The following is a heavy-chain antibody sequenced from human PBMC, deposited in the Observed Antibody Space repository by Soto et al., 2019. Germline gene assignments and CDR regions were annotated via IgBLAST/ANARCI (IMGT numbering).Heavy chain of an antibody. CDR3: AEGGLGDCSTTSCFFYFDF. D-gene: IGHD2-2*01. V-gene: IGHV3-23*01. CDR2: ISDIGST. Sequence: PGGSLRLSCTASGFTFSTDAMSWLRQAPGKGREWVSTISDIGSTYYAEFVNGRLTISRHNSEHTLYLQMNSLRAEDTAVYYCAEGGLGDCSTTSCFFYFDFWGMGALGT. J-gene: IGHJ4*02. CDR1: GFTFSTDA.